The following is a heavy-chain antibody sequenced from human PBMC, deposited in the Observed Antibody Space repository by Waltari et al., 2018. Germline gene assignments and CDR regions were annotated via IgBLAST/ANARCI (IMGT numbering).Heavy chain of an antibody. D-gene: IGHD3-22*01. Sequence: HVQLQESGPALVRPSETLSLTCTVSGDFLGDDHLTWIRQAPGKGLEWIAYLRNTGGTKCTPSLESRVTVSEVTSKQQFSLRLTSVTAADTAVYYCARLPTKCYDSIGWGFFDQWGQGILVTVSS. CDR3: ARLPTKCYDSIGWGFFDQ. J-gene: IGHJ4*02. CDR1: GDFLGDDH. V-gene: IGHV4-59*08. CDR2: LRNTGGT.